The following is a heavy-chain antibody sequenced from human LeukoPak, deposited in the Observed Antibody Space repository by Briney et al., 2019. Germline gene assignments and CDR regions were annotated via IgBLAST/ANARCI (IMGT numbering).Heavy chain of an antibody. CDR3: ARAMTYYYDSSGYYYGTYYFDY. J-gene: IGHJ4*02. D-gene: IGHD3-22*01. CDR2: INHSGST. V-gene: IGHV4-34*01. CDR1: GGSFSGYY. Sequence: KASETLSLTCAVYGGSFSGYYWSWFRQPPGKGLEWIGEINHSGSTNYNPSLKSRVTISVDTSKNQFSLKLSSVTAADTAVYYCARAMTYYYDSSGYYYGTYYFDYWGQGTLVTVSS.